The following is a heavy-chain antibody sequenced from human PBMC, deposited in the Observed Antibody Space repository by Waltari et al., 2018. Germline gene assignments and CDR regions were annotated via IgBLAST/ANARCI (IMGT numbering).Heavy chain of an antibody. J-gene: IGHJ3*02. Sequence: QVQLQESGPGLVKPSQTLSLTCTVSGGSISSGSYYWSWIRQPAGKGLEWIGRIYTSGSTNYNPSLKSRVTISVDTSKNQFSLKLSSVTAADTAVYYCAREPYDSSGLDAFDIWGQGTMVTVSS. CDR3: AREPYDSSGLDAFDI. CDR1: GGSISSGSYY. CDR2: IYTSGST. D-gene: IGHD3-22*01. V-gene: IGHV4-61*02.